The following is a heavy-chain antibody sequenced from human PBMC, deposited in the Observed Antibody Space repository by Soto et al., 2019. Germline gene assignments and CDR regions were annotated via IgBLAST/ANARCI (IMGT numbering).Heavy chain of an antibody. Sequence: GAPVKVSCKVSGYTLTELSIHWVRQAPGKGLEWMGGFDPEDGETIYAQKFQGRVIITEDTSTDSAYMELSSLRSEDTSVYYCATGPWDDILTGYFPSDYWGQGTLVTVSS. V-gene: IGHV1-24*01. J-gene: IGHJ4*02. CDR1: GYTLTELS. CDR2: FDPEDGET. CDR3: ATGPWDDILTGYFPSDY. D-gene: IGHD3-9*01.